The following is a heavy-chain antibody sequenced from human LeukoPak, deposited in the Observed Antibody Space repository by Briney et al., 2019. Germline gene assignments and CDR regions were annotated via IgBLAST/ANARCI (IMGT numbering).Heavy chain of an antibody. CDR3: ARPHIPQYVFWTASI. V-gene: IGHV3-21*01. Sequence: PGGSLRLSCEASGFTFSTYGMIWVRQAPGKGPEWVSSISSISTYRHYADAVKGRFTISRDNTKNSLYLQMDSLRVEDTAMYYCARPHIPQYVFWTASIWGQGPLVAVSS. CDR1: GFTFSTYG. D-gene: IGHD3/OR15-3a*01. J-gene: IGHJ4*02. CDR2: ISSISTYR.